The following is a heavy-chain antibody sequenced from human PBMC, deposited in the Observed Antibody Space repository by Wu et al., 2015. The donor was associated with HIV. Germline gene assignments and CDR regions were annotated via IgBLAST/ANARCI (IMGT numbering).Heavy chain of an antibody. J-gene: IGHJ4*02. Sequence: QVQLVQSGAEVKKPGASVKVSCKASGYTFTSYDINWVRQATGQGLEWMGWVNPRSGNTGYAQKFQGRVTMTRDTSISTANMELSSLRSEDTAVYYCARQRAYTSGWYIFDYWGQGTLVTVSS. V-gene: IGHV1-8*01. CDR1: GYTFTSYD. CDR2: VNPRSGNT. CDR3: ARQRAYTSGWYIFDY. D-gene: IGHD6-19*01.